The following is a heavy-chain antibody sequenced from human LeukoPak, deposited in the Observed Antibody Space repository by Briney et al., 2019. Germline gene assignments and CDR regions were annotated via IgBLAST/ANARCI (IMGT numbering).Heavy chain of an antibody. CDR1: GYTLTAYN. CDR2: ISPHSGDT. CDR3: ARGVGGGSLRRFDP. V-gene: IGHV1-2*02. Sequence: ASMKLSCKPSGYTLTAYNIHWVRQAPGQGLEWMGWISPHSGDTDYAQKFQGRVTMTRDTSISTAYMELSRLTCDDTAVYYCARGVGGGSLRRFDPWGQGTRVTVSS. J-gene: IGHJ5*02. D-gene: IGHD2-15*01.